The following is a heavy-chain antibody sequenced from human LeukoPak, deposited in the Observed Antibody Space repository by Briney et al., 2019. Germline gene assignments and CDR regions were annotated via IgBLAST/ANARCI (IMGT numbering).Heavy chain of an antibody. CDR1: GGSISSYY. V-gene: IGHV4-59*08. D-gene: IGHD5-24*01. J-gene: IGHJ4*02. CDR3: ARWLQYFDY. CDR2: IYYSGST. Sequence: SETLSLTCTVSGGSISSYYWSWIRQPPGKGLEWIGYIYYSGSTNYNPSLKSRATISVDTSKNQFSLKLSSVTAADTAVYYCARWLQYFDYWGQGTLVTVSS.